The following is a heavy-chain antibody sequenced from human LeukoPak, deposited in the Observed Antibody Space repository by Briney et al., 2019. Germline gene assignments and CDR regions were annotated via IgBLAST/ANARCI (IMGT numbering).Heavy chain of an antibody. Sequence: ASVKVSCKASGYTFTSYDINWVRQATGQGLEWMGIINPSGGSTSYAQKFQGRVTMTRDTSTSTVYMELSSLRSEDTAVYYCARDEVDAKPGGYWGQGTLVTVSS. V-gene: IGHV1-46*01. CDR3: ARDEVDAKPGGY. J-gene: IGHJ4*02. D-gene: IGHD1-26*01. CDR1: GYTFTSYD. CDR2: INPSGGST.